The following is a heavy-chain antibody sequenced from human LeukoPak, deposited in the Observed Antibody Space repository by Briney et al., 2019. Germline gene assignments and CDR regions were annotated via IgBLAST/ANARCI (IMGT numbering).Heavy chain of an antibody. CDR3: AREGGGYCSSTSCSNWFDP. D-gene: IGHD2-2*01. CDR1: GGTFSSYA. J-gene: IGHJ5*02. CDR2: IIPIFGTA. V-gene: IGHV1-69*13. Sequence: ASVKVSCKASGGTFSSYAISWVRQAPGQGLEWMGGIIPIFGTANYAQKFQGRVTITADESTSTAYMELSSLRSEDTAVYYCAREGGGYCSSTSCSNWFDPWGQGTLVTVSS.